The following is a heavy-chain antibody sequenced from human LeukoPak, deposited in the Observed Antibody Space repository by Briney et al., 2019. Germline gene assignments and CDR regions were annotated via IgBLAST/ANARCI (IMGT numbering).Heavy chain of an antibody. CDR2: MSAYNGNT. CDR1: GYTFTSHG. V-gene: IGHV1-18*01. Sequence: ASVKVSCKASGYTFTSHGICWVRQAPGQGLEWMGWMSAYNGNTNYAQKLQGRVTMTTDTSTSTAYMELRSLRSDDTAVYYCARRSYDFWSGYYAFDIWGQGTMVTVSS. J-gene: IGHJ3*02. CDR3: ARRSYDFWSGYYAFDI. D-gene: IGHD3-3*01.